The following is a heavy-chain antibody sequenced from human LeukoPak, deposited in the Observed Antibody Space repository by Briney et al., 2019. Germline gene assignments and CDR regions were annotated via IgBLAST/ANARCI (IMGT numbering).Heavy chain of an antibody. Sequence: PSETLSLTCTVSGGSISAYYWSWIRQPAGEGLEWIGHTYPSGNSNYNPSLKSRVTMSVDTSKNQFSLNLSSVTAADTAAYYCARAGRYSSGPTLWGQGTLVTVSS. CDR2: TYPSGNS. CDR1: GGSISAYY. V-gene: IGHV4-4*07. J-gene: IGHJ4*02. CDR3: ARAGRYSSGPTL. D-gene: IGHD6-19*01.